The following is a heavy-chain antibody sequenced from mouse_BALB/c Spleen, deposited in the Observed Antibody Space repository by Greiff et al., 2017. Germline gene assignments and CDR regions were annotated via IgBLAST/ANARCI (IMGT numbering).Heavy chain of an antibody. V-gene: IGHV5-6-4*01. Sequence: EVQRVVSGGGLVKPGGSLKLSCAASGFTFSSYTMSWVRQTPEKRLEWVATISSGGSYTYYPDSVKGRFTISRDNAKNTLYLQMSSLKSEDTAMYYCTREMELTYAMDYWGQGTSVTVSS. CDR2: ISSGGSYT. CDR1: GFTFSSYT. CDR3: TREMELTYAMDY. J-gene: IGHJ4*01. D-gene: IGHD4-1*01.